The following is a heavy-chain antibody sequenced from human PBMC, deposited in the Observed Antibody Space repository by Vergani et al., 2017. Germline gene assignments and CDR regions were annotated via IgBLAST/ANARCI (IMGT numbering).Heavy chain of an antibody. Sequence: QLQLQESGSGLVKPSQTLSLTCTVSGGSISSGGYYWSWIRQHPGKGLEWIGYIYYSGSTYYNPSLKSRVTISVDTSKNQFSLKLRSVTAADTAVYYWARVGGTYDFWSGERNYYYMDVWGKGTTVTVSS. CDR1: GGSISSGGYY. V-gene: IGHV4-31*03. CDR3: ARVGGTYDFWSGERNYYYMDV. J-gene: IGHJ6*03. D-gene: IGHD3-3*01. CDR2: IYYSGST.